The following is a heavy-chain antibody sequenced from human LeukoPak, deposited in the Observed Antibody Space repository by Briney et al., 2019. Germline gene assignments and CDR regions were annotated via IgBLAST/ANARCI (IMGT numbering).Heavy chain of an antibody. D-gene: IGHD1-14*01. CDR3: ARDSRIWEPLYYFDY. CDR1: GFTFSSYW. J-gene: IGHJ4*02. CDR2: IKQDGSEK. Sequence: PGGSLRLSCAASGFTFSSYWMSWVRQAPGKGLEWVANIKQDGSEKYYVDSVKGRFTISRDNAKNSLYLQMNSLRAEDTAVYYCARDSRIWEPLYYFDYWGQGTLVTVSS. V-gene: IGHV3-7*03.